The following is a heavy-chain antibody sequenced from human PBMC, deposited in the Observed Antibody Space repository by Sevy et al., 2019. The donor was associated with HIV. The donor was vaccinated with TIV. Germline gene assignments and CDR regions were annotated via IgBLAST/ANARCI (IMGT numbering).Heavy chain of an antibody. CDR3: ARSVEGHFDY. Sequence: GGSLRLSCAASGFKFSVYSMNWVRQAPGKGLEWISYMTSDTRPIKYAESVKGRFTIYRDNARNSVYLQMNSLRDEDTAVYYCARSVEGHFDYWGQGTLVTVSS. D-gene: IGHD1-1*01. CDR1: GFKFSVYS. J-gene: IGHJ4*02. V-gene: IGHV3-48*02. CDR2: MTSDTRPI.